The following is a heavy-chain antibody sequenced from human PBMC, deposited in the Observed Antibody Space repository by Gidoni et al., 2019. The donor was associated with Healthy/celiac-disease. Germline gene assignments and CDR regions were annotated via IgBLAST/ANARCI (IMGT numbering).Heavy chain of an antibody. CDR2: IIPILGIA. J-gene: IGHJ6*02. V-gene: IGHV1-69*04. CDR1: GGTFSSYA. CDR3: ARASYSSSSDPNYYYYYGMDV. Sequence: QVQLVQSGAEVKKPGSSVKVSCKASGGTFSSYAISWVRKAPGQGLEWMGRIIPILGIANYAQKFQGRVTITADKSTSTAYMELSSLRSEDTAGYYCARASYSSSSDPNYYYYYGMDVWGQGTTVTVSS. D-gene: IGHD6-6*01.